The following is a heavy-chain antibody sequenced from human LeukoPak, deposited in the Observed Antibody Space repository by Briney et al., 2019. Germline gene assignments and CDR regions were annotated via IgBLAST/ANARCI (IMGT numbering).Heavy chain of an antibody. CDR2: ISAYNGNT. V-gene: IGHV1-18*01. J-gene: IGHJ4*02. CDR3: ARRGYCSGGSCYSRWSIDY. CDR1: GYTFTSYG. Sequence: ASVNVSCKASGYTFTSYGISWVRQAPGQGLEWMGWISAYNGNTNYAQKLQGRVTMTTDTSTSTAYMELRSLRSDDTAVYYCARRGYCSGGSCYSRWSIDYWGQGTLVTVSS. D-gene: IGHD2-15*01.